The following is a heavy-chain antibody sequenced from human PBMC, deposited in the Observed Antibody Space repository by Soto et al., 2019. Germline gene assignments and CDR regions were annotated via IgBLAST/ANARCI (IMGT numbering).Heavy chain of an antibody. D-gene: IGHD6-19*01. J-gene: IGHJ4*02. Sequence: QVQLVESGGGVVQPGKSLRLSCAASGFTFSSYGMHWVRQAPGRGPEWVAFISYAGSNKYYEDSVKGRFTISRDNSENTLYLQMKSLRVEDMAVYYCAKGGERGSASDPRPLLWGQGTLVNVSS. V-gene: IGHV3-30*18. CDR2: ISYAGSNK. CDR1: GFTFSSYG. CDR3: AKGGERGSASDPRPLL.